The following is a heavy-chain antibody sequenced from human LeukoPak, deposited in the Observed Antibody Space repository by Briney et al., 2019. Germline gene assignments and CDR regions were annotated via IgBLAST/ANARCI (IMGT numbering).Heavy chain of an antibody. CDR2: INPNSGGT. Sequence: GASVQVSCKASGYTFTGYYMHWVRQAPGQGLEWMGWINPNSGGTNYAQKFQGRVTMTRDTSISTAYMELSRLRSEDTAVYYCARGYYYGSERYAFDIWGQGTMVTVSS. D-gene: IGHD3-10*01. J-gene: IGHJ3*02. V-gene: IGHV1-2*02. CDR3: ARGYYYGSERYAFDI. CDR1: GYTFTGYY.